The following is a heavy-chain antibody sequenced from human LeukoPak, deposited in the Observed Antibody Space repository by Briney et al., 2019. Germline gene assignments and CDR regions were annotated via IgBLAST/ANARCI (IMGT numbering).Heavy chain of an antibody. Sequence: SVKVSCKASGGTFSSYAISWVRQAPGQGLAWMGRIIPILGIANYAQKFQGRVTITADKSTSTAYMELSSLRSEDTAVYYCARDRVVGAPGAYYYYGMDVWGQGTTVTVSS. CDR2: IIPILGIA. V-gene: IGHV1-69*04. CDR1: GGTFSSYA. CDR3: ARDRVVGAPGAYYYYGMDV. J-gene: IGHJ6*02. D-gene: IGHD1-26*01.